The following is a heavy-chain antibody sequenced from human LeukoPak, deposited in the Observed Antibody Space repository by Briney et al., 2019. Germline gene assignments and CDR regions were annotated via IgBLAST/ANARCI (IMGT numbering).Heavy chain of an antibody. Sequence: GGSLRLSCAASGFTFSSAWMSRVRQAPGQGLEWLGRIKTKTDGGTTDYAAPVKGRFTISRDDSKDTLYLQMNSLKSDDTAVYYCANIFGGNSHRSDYWGQGTLVTVSS. CDR3: ANIFGGNSHRSDY. D-gene: IGHD4-23*01. J-gene: IGHJ4*02. CDR2: IKTKTDGGTT. V-gene: IGHV3-15*01. CDR1: GFTFSSAW.